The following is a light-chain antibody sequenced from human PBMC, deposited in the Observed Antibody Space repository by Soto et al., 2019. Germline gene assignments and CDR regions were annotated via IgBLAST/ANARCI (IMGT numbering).Light chain of an antibody. Sequence: EVVLTQSPVTLSLSPGERATLSCRASQSFRGLLAWYQQKPGQTPKVLIYRASTRATGIPDRFSGSGSGADFTLTISRLEAEDFAVYYCQQYGSSPLTFGGGTKVDIK. CDR1: QSFRGL. J-gene: IGKJ4*01. CDR2: RAS. CDR3: QQYGSSPLT. V-gene: IGKV3-20*01.